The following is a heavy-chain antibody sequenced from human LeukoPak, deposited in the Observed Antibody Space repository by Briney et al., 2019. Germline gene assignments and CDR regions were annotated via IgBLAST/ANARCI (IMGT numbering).Heavy chain of an antibody. D-gene: IGHD3-22*01. V-gene: IGHV4-39*01. Sequence: SETLSLTCTVSGGSISSSSYYWDWIRQPPGKGLEWIGSIYYSGSTYYNPSLKSRVTISVDTSKNQFSLKLSSVTAADTAVYYCASDSSGYYDPYAFDIWGQGTKVTVSS. CDR3: ASDSSGYYDPYAFDI. CDR1: GGSISSSSYY. CDR2: IYYSGST. J-gene: IGHJ3*02.